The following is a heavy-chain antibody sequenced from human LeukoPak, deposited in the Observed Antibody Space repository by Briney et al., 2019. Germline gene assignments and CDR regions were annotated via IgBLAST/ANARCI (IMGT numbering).Heavy chain of an antibody. V-gene: IGHV3-23*01. CDR3: ANHIVVVPAASHY. CDR1: GFTFSNYP. CDR2: ISDSGANT. Sequence: GGSLRLSCAASGFTFSNYPMYWVRQAPGRGLEWVSAISDSGANTFQADSVKGRFTISRDNSKNTLYLQMNSLRAEDTAVYYCANHIVVVPAASHYWGQGTLVTVSS. J-gene: IGHJ4*02. D-gene: IGHD2-2*01.